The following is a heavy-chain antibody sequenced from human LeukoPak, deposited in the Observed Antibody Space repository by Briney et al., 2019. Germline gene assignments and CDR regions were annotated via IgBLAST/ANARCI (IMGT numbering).Heavy chain of an antibody. CDR2: ISYSGST. CDR3: ARSVNIVVEYYFDY. CDR1: GGSISSSSYF. V-gene: IGHV4-39*01. J-gene: IGHJ4*02. Sequence: SETLSLTCTVSGGSISSSSYFWGWIRQPPGKGLEWIGSISYSGSTYYNPSLKSRVTISVGTSKNQFSLKLNSVTAADTAVYFCARSVNIVVEYYFDYWGQGTLLTVSS. D-gene: IGHD2-15*01.